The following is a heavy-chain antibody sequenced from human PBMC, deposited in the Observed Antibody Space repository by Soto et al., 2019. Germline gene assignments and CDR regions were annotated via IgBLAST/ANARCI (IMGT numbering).Heavy chain of an antibody. D-gene: IGHD6-6*01. CDR2: IDPSDSYT. J-gene: IGHJ6*02. CDR1: GYSFTSYW. CDR3: ARRDYSSSYYYGMDV. Sequence: PGESLKISCKGSGYSFTSYWISWVRQMPGKGLEWMGRIDPSDSYTNYSPSFQGHVTISAGKSISTAYLQLNSLKASDTAMYYCARRDYSSSYYYGMDVWGQGTTVTVSS. V-gene: IGHV5-10-1*01.